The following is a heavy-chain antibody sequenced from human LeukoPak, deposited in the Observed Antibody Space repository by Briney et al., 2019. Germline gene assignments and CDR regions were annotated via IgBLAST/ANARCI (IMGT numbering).Heavy chain of an antibody. D-gene: IGHD6-13*01. J-gene: IGHJ4*02. CDR1: GYTFTPYY. V-gene: IGHV1-46*01. Sequence: ASVKVFCKAYGYTFTPYYMHWVRQAPGQGLEWMGIINPTSANTRYAQKFQGRVTMTRDTSTSTVYMELSSLTSEDTAVYYCARDQRGGRISWYSHFDFWGQGTLVTVSS. CDR3: ARDQRGGRISWYSHFDF. CDR2: INPTSANT.